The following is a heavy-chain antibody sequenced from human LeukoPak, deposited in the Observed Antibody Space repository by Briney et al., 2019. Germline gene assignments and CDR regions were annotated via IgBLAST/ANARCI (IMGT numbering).Heavy chain of an antibody. Sequence: GGSLRLSCAASGFTFSSYAMSWVRQAPGKGLEWVSGISGSGGSAFYPDSVKGRFTISRDNSEKTLYLQMISLRAEDTAVYYCARHRGIAAAGLYYFDYWGQGTLVTVSS. J-gene: IGHJ4*02. CDR1: GFTFSSYA. D-gene: IGHD6-13*01. CDR3: ARHRGIAAAGLYYFDY. CDR2: ISGSGGSA. V-gene: IGHV3-23*01.